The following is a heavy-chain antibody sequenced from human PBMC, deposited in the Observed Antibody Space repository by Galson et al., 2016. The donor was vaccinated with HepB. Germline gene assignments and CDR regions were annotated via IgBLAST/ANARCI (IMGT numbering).Heavy chain of an antibody. CDR1: GFSLTSGVN. D-gene: IGHD2-15*01. CDR2: IYWNDDK. J-gene: IGHJ4*02. CDR3: AHSSSSGYCSGGSCYLGRESPTSY. V-gene: IGHV2-5*01. Sequence: PALVKPTQTLTLTCTFSGFSLTSGVNVGWIRQPPGKALEWLALIYWNDDKRYSPSLSSRLTVTKDTSKNQVVLRMTNMDPVDTATYYCAHSSSSGYCSGGSCYLGRESPTSYWGQGIQVTVSS.